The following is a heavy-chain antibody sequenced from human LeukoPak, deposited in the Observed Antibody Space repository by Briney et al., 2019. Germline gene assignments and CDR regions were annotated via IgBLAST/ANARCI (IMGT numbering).Heavy chain of an antibody. Sequence: ASVKVSCKASGGTFSTYAISWVRQAPGQGLEWMGWINPNSGGTNYAQKFQGRVTMTRDTSISTAYMELSRLRSDDTAVYYCARFEGSITMVRGVIDWFDPWGQGTLVTVSS. CDR2: INPNSGGT. CDR1: GGTFSTYA. V-gene: IGHV1-2*02. J-gene: IGHJ5*02. CDR3: ARFEGSITMVRGVIDWFDP. D-gene: IGHD3-10*01.